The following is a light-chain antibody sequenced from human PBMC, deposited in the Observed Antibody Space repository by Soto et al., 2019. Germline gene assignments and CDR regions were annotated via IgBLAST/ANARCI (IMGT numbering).Light chain of an antibody. Sequence: EIVMTQSPGTLSVSPGERVTVSCRASQYVHTSLAWYQQKSGQAPRLLIYGASIRAPGVPVRFSGSGSGTEFTLTIDSLQSEDSAVYSCHHYTQWPPTWTFGQGTKVEI. V-gene: IGKV3-15*01. CDR2: GAS. CDR3: HHYTQWPPTWT. CDR1: QYVHTS. J-gene: IGKJ1*01.